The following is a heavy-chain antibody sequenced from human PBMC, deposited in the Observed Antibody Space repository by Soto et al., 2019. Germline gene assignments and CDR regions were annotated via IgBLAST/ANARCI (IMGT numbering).Heavy chain of an antibody. Sequence: GGSLRLSCAASGFTFSSYAMSWVRQAPGKGLEWVSAISGSGGSTYYADSVKGRFTISRDNSKNTLYLQMNSLRAEDTAVYYCAKNPPPNRGYYYCYMDVWGKGTTVTVSS. CDR2: ISGSGGST. D-gene: IGHD7-27*01. CDR3: AKNPPPNRGYYYCYMDV. V-gene: IGHV3-23*01. J-gene: IGHJ6*03. CDR1: GFTFSSYA.